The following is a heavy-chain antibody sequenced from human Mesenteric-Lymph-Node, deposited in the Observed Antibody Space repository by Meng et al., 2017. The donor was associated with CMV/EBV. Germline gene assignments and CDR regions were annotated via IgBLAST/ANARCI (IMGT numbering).Heavy chain of an antibody. CDR2: ISSSSSTI. J-gene: IGHJ4*02. Sequence: GSLKISCAASGFTFSSYSMNWVRQAPGKGLEWVSYISSSSSTIYYADSVKGRFTISRDNAKNSLYLQMNSLRAEDTAVYYCAIRGSYYYFDYWGQGTLVTVSS. CDR1: GFTFSSYS. CDR3: AIRGSYYYFDY. V-gene: IGHV3-48*04. D-gene: IGHD1-26*01.